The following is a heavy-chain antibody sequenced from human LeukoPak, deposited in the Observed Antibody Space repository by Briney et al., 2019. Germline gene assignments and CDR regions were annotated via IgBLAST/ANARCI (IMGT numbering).Heavy chain of an antibody. V-gene: IGHV3-48*02. CDR1: GFSFSSYS. Sequence: QPGGSLRLSCAASGFSFSSYSMNWVRQAPGKGLEWVSYITSSSSTIYYADSVKGRFTISRDNAKNSPYLQMNSLRDEDAAVYYCARPRYCSGGSCYLSDWGQGTLVTVSS. CDR2: ITSSSSTI. CDR3: ARPRYCSGGSCYLSD. J-gene: IGHJ4*02. D-gene: IGHD2-15*01.